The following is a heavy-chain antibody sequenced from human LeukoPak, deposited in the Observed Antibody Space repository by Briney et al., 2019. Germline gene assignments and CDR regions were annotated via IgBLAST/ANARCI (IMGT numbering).Heavy chain of an antibody. Sequence: QPGGSLRLSCAASGFPFSSYNMNWVRQAPGKGLEWISYIGSSGSPTHYADSVGGRFTISRDNAKNSLYLQTNSLRDEDTAVYFCARRPYSDTSGRLSDVWGQGTTVTVSS. CDR2: IGSSGSPT. CDR3: ARRPYSDTSGRLSDV. CDR1: GFPFSSYN. V-gene: IGHV3-48*02. D-gene: IGHD3-22*01. J-gene: IGHJ6*02.